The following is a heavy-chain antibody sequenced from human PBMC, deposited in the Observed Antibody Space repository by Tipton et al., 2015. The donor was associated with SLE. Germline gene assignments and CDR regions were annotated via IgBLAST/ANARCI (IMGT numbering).Heavy chain of an antibody. CDR3: ARDPPYYGSGFTDY. Sequence: QVQLVQSGSELKKPGASVKVSCKASGYTFTSYDVNWVRQAPGQGLEWMGCITTSTGNPTYAQGFTGRFVFSVDTSVSTAYLQISSLEAEDTAVYYCARDPPYYGSGFTDYWGQGTLVTVSS. D-gene: IGHD3-10*01. CDR1: GYTFTSYD. V-gene: IGHV7-4-1*02. CDR2: ITTSTGNP. J-gene: IGHJ4*02.